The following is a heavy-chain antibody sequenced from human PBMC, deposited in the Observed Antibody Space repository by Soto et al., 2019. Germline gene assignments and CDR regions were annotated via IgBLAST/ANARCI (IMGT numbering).Heavy chain of an antibody. D-gene: IGHD6-6*01. V-gene: IGHV3-74*01. J-gene: IGHJ6*02. Sequence: EVQLVESGGGLVQPGGSLRLSCAASGFTFSSYWMHWVRQAPGKGLVWVSRINSDGSSTSYADSVKGRFTISRDNDKNPLYLQMNSLRAEDTSVYYCARGRIAARKYCYYYYGMDVWGQGTTVTVSS. CDR1: GFTFSSYW. CDR2: INSDGSST. CDR3: ARGRIAARKYCYYYYGMDV.